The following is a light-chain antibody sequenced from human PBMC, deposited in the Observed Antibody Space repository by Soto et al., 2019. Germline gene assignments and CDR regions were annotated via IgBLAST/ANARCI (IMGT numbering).Light chain of an antibody. Sequence: EIVMTQSPATLSLSPGERATLSCRASQSVSSYLAWYQQKPGQAPRLLIYGASSRATGIPDRFSGSGSGTDFTLTISSLEPEDFAVYYCQQRSRWPLTFGGGTKVDIK. V-gene: IGKV3-11*01. J-gene: IGKJ4*01. CDR1: QSVSSY. CDR3: QQRSRWPLT. CDR2: GAS.